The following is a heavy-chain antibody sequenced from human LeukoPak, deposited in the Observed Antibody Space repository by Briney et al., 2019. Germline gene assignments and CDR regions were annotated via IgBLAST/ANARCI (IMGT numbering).Heavy chain of an antibody. CDR2: ISSSSSSTI. Sequence: GGSLRLSCAASGFTFSSYSMNWVRQAPGKGLEWVSYISSSSSSTIYYADSVKGRFTISRDNAKNSLYLQMNSLRAEDTAVYCCARGGDYVDYWGQGTLVTVSS. CDR1: GFTFSSYS. CDR3: ARGGDYVDY. D-gene: IGHD3-16*01. V-gene: IGHV3-48*01. J-gene: IGHJ4*02.